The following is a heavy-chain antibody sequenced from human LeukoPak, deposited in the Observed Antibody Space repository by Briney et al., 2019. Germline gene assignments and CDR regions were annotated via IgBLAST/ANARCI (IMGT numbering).Heavy chain of an antibody. J-gene: IGHJ4*02. CDR1: GGSISSYY. CDR3: ARSGSSWYRLDHY. Sequence: SETLSLTCTVSGGSISSYYWSWIRQPPGKGLEWIGYIYYSGSTNYNPSLKSRVTISVDTSKNQFSLKLSSVTAADTAVYYCARSGSSWYRLDHYWGQGTLVTVSS. V-gene: IGHV4-59*01. D-gene: IGHD6-13*01. CDR2: IYYSGST.